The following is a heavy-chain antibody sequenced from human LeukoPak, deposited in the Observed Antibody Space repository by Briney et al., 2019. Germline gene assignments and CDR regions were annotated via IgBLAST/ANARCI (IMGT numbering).Heavy chain of an antibody. CDR3: AKDQARLAVAGHDAFEI. J-gene: IGHJ3*02. Sequence: PGGSLRLSCAASGFTFSSYAMSWVRQAPGKGLEGVSAISGSGGSTYYADSVKGRFTISRDNSKNTLYLQMNSLRAEDTAVYYCAKDQARLAVAGHDAFEIWGQGAMVTVSS. V-gene: IGHV3-23*01. CDR2: ISGSGGST. CDR1: GFTFSSYA. D-gene: IGHD6-19*01.